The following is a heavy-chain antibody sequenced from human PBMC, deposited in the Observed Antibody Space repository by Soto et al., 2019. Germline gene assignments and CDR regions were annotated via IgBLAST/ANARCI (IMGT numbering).Heavy chain of an antibody. CDR1: GGSISIYY. D-gene: IGHD3-22*01. Sequence: PSETLSLTCTVSGGSISIYYWSWIRHPAGKGLEWIRRIYTSGSTNYNPSLKSRVTMSVDTSKNQFSLKLSSVTAADTAVYYCARDQGEYYYDSSGYYSRWFDPWGQGTLVTVSS. J-gene: IGHJ5*02. CDR2: IYTSGST. CDR3: ARDQGEYYYDSSGYYSRWFDP. V-gene: IGHV4-4*07.